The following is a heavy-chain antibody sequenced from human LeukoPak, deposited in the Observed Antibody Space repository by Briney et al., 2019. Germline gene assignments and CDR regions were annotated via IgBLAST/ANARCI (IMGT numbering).Heavy chain of an antibody. J-gene: IGHJ6*02. CDR3: AKLGWLQPNFYYYGMDV. CDR2: ISGSGGST. Sequence: PGGSLRFSCAASGFTFSSYAMSWVRQAPGKGLEWVSAISGSGGSTYYADSVKGRFTISRDNSKNTLYLQMNSLRAEDTAVYYCAKLGWLQPNFYYYGMDVWGQGTTVTVSS. D-gene: IGHD5-24*01. CDR1: GFTFSSYA. V-gene: IGHV3-23*01.